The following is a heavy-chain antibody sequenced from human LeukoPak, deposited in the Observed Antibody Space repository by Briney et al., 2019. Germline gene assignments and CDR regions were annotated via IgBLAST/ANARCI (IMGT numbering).Heavy chain of an antibody. Sequence: SETLSLTCTVSGASISNYYWSWIRQPPGRGLEWIGYISYSGSTYYNPSLKSRVTISVDTSKNQFSLKLSSVTAADTAVYYCARDRYSSGWYENWFDPWGQGTLVTVSS. J-gene: IGHJ5*02. V-gene: IGHV4-59*12. D-gene: IGHD6-19*01. CDR1: GASISNYY. CDR3: ARDRYSSGWYENWFDP. CDR2: ISYSGST.